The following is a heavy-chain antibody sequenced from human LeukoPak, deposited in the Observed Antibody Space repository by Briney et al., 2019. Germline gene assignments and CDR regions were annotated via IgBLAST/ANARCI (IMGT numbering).Heavy chain of an antibody. D-gene: IGHD3-22*01. J-gene: IGHJ6*03. Sequence: PSETLSLTCTVSGGSISTYYWNWIRQPPGKGLEWIGYVYYSGRTNYNPSLKSRVTISIDTSKSQFSLKLSSVTAADTAVYYCARGGRPLDYYDSSGATYYYYYYMDVWGKGTTVTISS. CDR3: ARGGRPLDYYDSSGATYYYYYYMDV. V-gene: IGHV4-59*01. CDR2: VYYSGRT. CDR1: GGSISTYY.